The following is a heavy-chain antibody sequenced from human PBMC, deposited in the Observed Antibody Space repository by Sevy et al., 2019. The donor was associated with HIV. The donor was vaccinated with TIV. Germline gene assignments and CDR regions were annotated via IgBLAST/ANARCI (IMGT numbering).Heavy chain of an antibody. V-gene: IGHV1-69*06. CDR2: IIPIFGTA. Sequence: ASVKVSCKASGGTFSSYAISWVRQAPGQGLEWMGGIIPIFGTANYAQKFQGRVTITADKSTSTAYMELSSLRSEDTAVYYCARDEGDRKTDNAFDIWGQGTMVTVSS. D-gene: IGHD2-21*02. CDR1: GGTFSSYA. J-gene: IGHJ3*02. CDR3: ARDEGDRKTDNAFDI.